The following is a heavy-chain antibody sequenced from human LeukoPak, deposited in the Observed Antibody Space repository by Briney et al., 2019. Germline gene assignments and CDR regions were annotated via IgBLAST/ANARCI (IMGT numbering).Heavy chain of an antibody. CDR3: VKGGYDFDY. Sequence: GGSLRLSCAASGFTFSSYWMHWVRQAPGQGLGWVSRINSDGSSTSYADSVKGRLTISRDNAKNTLYLQMNSLRAEDPAVYYCVKGGYDFDYWGQGTLVTVSS. J-gene: IGHJ4*02. D-gene: IGHD5-12*01. V-gene: IGHV3-74*01. CDR2: INSDGSST. CDR1: GFTFSSYW.